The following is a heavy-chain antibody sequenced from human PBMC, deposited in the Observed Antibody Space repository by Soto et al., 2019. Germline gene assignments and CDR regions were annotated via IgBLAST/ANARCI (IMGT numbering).Heavy chain of an antibody. J-gene: IGHJ4*02. CDR2: IKSMADGGTT. Sequence: HLVESGGGLVKPGGSLRLSCAGSGFGFTNDWMNWVRQAPGKGLEWVGRIKSMADGGTTDYAAPVKGRFTISRVDSKKTMYLQLDSLKTEDTAVYYCTIDYDYWGQGTLVTVSS. V-gene: IGHV3-15*01. CDR1: GFGFTNDW. CDR3: TIDYDY.